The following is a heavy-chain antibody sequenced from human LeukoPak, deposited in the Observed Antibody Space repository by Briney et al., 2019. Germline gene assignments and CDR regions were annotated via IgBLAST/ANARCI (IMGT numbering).Heavy chain of an antibody. Sequence: SETLSLTCTVSGGSIRSRSYYWGWIRQPPGRGLEWIGSIYYSGNTYYNPSLKSRVNISVDTSKNQFSLKMYSVTAGDTAVYYCARHGYSGSYYLDFWGQGTLVTVSS. CDR2: IYYSGNT. CDR3: ARHGYSGSYYLDF. J-gene: IGHJ4*02. D-gene: IGHD1-26*01. CDR1: GGSIRSRSYY. V-gene: IGHV4-39*01.